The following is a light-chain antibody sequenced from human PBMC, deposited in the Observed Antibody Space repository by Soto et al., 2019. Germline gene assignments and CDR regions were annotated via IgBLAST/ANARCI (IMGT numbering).Light chain of an antibody. J-gene: IGLJ1*01. CDR1: SGDIGNYDL. V-gene: IGLV2-14*02. CDR3: VSYTSSTTYV. CDR2: DVA. Sequence: QSVLTQPASVSGSPGQSITISCTGSSGDIGNYDLVSWYQQIPGRAPKLIIYDVANRPSGVSNRFSGSKSGSTASLIISRLQTEDEADYYCVSYTSSTTYVFGTGTKLTVL.